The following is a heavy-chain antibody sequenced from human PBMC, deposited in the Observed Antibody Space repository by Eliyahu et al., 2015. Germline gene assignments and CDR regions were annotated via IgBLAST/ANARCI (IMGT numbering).Heavy chain of an antibody. CDR3: ARGRRWETYTSPSFFFYFDS. CDR1: GGSXSGYF. D-gene: IGHD1-26*01. V-gene: IGHV4-34*01. J-gene: IGHJ4*02. CDR2: IHHSGXT. Sequence: QVQLHQWGAGLLKPSETLSLNCGVSGGSXSGYFWSXIRXPPGXGXGWGGEIHHSGXTNSNPSPTSRVAISVDSSKNQFSLNLTSVTAADSAIYYCARGRRWETYTSPSFFFYFDSWGQGILVTVSS.